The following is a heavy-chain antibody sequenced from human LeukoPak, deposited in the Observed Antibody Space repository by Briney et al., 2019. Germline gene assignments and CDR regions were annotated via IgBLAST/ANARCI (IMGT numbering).Heavy chain of an antibody. CDR2: ISSSSSYI. V-gene: IGHV3-21*01. CDR1: GFTFSSYS. CDR3: ARGTNWSPLDFDF. D-gene: IGHD3-3*01. Sequence: GWSLRLSCAASGFTFSSYSMNWVRQAPGKGLEWVSSISSSSSYIYYADSVKGRFTISRDNAKNSLYLQMNSLGAEDTAVYFCARGTNWSPLDFDFWGQGTLVTVSS. J-gene: IGHJ4*02.